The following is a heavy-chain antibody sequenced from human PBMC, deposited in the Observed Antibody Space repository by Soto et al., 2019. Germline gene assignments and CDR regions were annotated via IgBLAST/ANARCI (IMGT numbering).Heavy chain of an antibody. CDR2: IFWDDDK. D-gene: IGHD5-12*01. CDR1: GFSLSTRGVG. V-gene: IGHV2-5*02. Sequence: QITLKESGPTLVKPTQTRTLTCSFSGFSLSTRGVGVGWIRQPPGKALEWLALIFWDDDKWYSPSLRSRLTVAEDSSKNHVVLTMTNMDPVDTATYYCAHRSRGYAYYFDQWGQGTLVTVSS. CDR3: AHRSRGYAYYFDQ. J-gene: IGHJ4*02.